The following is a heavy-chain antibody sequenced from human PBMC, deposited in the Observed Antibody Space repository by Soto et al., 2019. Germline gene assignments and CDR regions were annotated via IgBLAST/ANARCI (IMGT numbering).Heavy chain of an antibody. CDR3: ARAVAVAADFDY. CDR2: INAGNGNT. CDR1: GYTFTGYA. J-gene: IGHJ4*02. V-gene: IGHV1-3*05. D-gene: IGHD6-19*01. Sequence: QVQLVQSGAEEKKPGASVKVSCKASGYTFTGYAMHCVRQAPGQRLEWMGWINAGNGNTKYSQKFQGRVTITRDTSASTADMELSSLRSEDTAVYYCARAVAVAADFDYWGQGTLVTVSS.